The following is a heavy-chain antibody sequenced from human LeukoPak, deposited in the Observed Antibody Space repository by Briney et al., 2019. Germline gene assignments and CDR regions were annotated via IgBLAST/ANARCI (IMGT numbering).Heavy chain of an antibody. J-gene: IGHJ5*02. V-gene: IGHV3-23*01. Sequence: PGGSLRLSCTASGFTFSFYAMTWVRQAPGKGLEWVSSISGGGDMTFYADSVKGRFTISRDNSKNTLYLQMNTLRADDTAVYYCAKYFDSGSRWFDLWGQGTLVTVSS. CDR3: AKYFDSGSRWFDL. D-gene: IGHD3-10*01. CDR1: GFTFSFYA. CDR2: ISGGGDMT.